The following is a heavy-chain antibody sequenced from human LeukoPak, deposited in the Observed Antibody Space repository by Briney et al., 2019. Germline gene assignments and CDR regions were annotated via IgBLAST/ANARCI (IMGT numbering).Heavy chain of an antibody. CDR2: ISADAATV. CDR3: ARMYSSGYYGDYFDY. V-gene: IGHV3-11*04. Sequence: GGSLRLSCTASGFIFSNYYMAWVRQPPGRGLEWISYISADAATVKYADSVEGRFTVSRDNTQNSIYLEMSSLRVDDTAVYYCARMYSSGYYGDYFDYWGQGSLVSVSS. CDR1: GFIFSNYY. D-gene: IGHD5-12*01. J-gene: IGHJ4*02.